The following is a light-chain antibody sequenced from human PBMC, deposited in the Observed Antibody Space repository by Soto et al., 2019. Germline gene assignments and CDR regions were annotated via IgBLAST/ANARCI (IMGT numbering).Light chain of an antibody. CDR1: TGPVTSGLY. CDR3: LLVYSGVVI. J-gene: IGLJ2*01. V-gene: IGLV7-46*01. Sequence: QAVVTQEPSLTVSPGGTVTLTCGSSTGPVTSGLYPYWFQQKSGQAPRTLIYDTTNKHSWTPARFSGSLLGGKAALTLSGAQPEDEADYYCLLVYSGVVIFGGGTKLTVL. CDR2: DTT.